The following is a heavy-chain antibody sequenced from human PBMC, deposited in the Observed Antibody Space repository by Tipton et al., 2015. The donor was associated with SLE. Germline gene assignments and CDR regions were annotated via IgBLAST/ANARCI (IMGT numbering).Heavy chain of an antibody. D-gene: IGHD4-17*01. CDR2: ISWNGGST. V-gene: IGHV3-20*04. J-gene: IGHJ4*02. Sequence: SLRLSCAASGFTFDDYGMSWVRQAPGKGLEWVPGISWNGGSTGYADSVKGRFTISRDNAKNSLYLQMNSLRAEDTALYYCARATVTTSPFDYWGQGTLVTVSS. CDR3: ARATVTTSPFDY. CDR1: GFTFDDYG.